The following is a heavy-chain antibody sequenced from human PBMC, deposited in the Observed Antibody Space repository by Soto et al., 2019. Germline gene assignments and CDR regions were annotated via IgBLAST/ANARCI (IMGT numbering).Heavy chain of an antibody. Sequence: QVQLVESGGGVVQPGRSLRLSCAPSGFSFSDVGMHWVRQAPGKGLEWVAAISHDGSNQYYGDSEKGRFSISRDHSNNRLYLQMNNLKVEDSAIYFGAKETRSRAVTATRVNGMDVWGQGTTVTVSS. J-gene: IGHJ6*02. CDR3: AKETRSRAVTATRVNGMDV. CDR2: ISHDGSNQ. CDR1: GFSFSDVG. V-gene: IGHV3-30*18. D-gene: IGHD2-21*02.